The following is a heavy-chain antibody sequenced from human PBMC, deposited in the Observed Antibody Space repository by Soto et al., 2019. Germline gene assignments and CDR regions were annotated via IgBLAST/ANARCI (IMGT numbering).Heavy chain of an antibody. CDR3: ARICPNGVCFDY. J-gene: IGHJ4*02. D-gene: IGHD2-8*01. Sequence: SVKDSCKSSGYTFTSYHIHWVRQATGQGLEWVGWMNPNSGDTGYAQKFQGRVTMTRNTAISTAYMELSSLRSDDTAVYYCARICPNGVCFDYWGQGTLVTVSS. CDR1: GYTFTSYH. CDR2: MNPNSGDT. V-gene: IGHV1-8*01.